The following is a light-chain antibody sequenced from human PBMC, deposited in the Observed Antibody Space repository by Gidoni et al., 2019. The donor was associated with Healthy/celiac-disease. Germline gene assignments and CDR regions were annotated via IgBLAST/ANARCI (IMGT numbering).Light chain of an antibody. V-gene: IGKV1-5*03. Sequence: DIQMTQSPSTLSASVGDRVTITCRASQSISSWLAWYQQKPGKAPKLLIYKASSLESGVPSRFSGSGSGTEFTLTISSLQPDDFATYYCQQYNSYSPWTFXQGTKVEIK. CDR1: QSISSW. CDR2: KAS. J-gene: IGKJ1*01. CDR3: QQYNSYSPWT.